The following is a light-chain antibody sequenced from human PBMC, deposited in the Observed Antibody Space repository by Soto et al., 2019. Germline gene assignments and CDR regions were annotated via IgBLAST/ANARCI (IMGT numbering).Light chain of an antibody. CDR1: QSISSH. J-gene: IGKJ4*01. Sequence: QMTQSPSSLFASVGDRVTITCRASQSISSHLNWYQQKVGQTPRLLIYAASTLQSEVPPRFSGSGSGKEFTLTISGLQREDFATYYCHQRHSAPLTFGGGTKIQI. CDR3: HQRHSAPLT. V-gene: IGKV1-39*01. CDR2: AAS.